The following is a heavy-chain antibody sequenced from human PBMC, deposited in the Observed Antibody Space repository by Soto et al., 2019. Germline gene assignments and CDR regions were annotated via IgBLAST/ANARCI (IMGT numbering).Heavy chain of an antibody. Sequence: SETLSLTCTVSGGSISSYYWSWIRQPPGKGLEWIGYIYYSGSTNYNPSLKSRVTISVDTSKNQFSLKLSSVTAADTAVYYCARPHPGHYYYMDVWGKGTTVTVSS. CDR3: ARPHPGHYYYMDV. CDR2: IYYSGST. CDR1: GGSISSYY. J-gene: IGHJ6*03. V-gene: IGHV4-59*08.